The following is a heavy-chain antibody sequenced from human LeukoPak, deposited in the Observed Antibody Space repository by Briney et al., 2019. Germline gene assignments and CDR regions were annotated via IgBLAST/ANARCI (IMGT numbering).Heavy chain of an antibody. CDR1: GFTFSTYG. CDR3: ARDFPYSSSSTLDY. Sequence: GGSLRLSCAASGFTFSTYGMHWVRQVPGKGLEWVTFIRYDGDNKYYADSVKGRFTISRDNAKNSLYLQMNSLRAEDTAVYYCARDFPYSSSSTLDYWGRGTLVTVSS. V-gene: IGHV3-30*02. D-gene: IGHD6-13*01. J-gene: IGHJ4*02. CDR2: IRYDGDNK.